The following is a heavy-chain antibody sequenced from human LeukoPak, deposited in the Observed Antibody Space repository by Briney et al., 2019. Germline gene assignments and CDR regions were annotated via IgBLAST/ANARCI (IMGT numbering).Heavy chain of an antibody. Sequence: GGSLRLSCAASGFTFSSYAMHWVRQAPGKGLEWVAVISYDGSNKYYADSVKGRFTISRDNSKNTLYLQMNSLRAEDTAVYYCARSGWYTSFRYFDYWGQGTLVTVSS. V-gene: IGHV3-30*01. CDR1: GFTFSSYA. CDR3: ARSGWYTSFRYFDY. D-gene: IGHD2-2*02. J-gene: IGHJ4*02. CDR2: ISYDGSNK.